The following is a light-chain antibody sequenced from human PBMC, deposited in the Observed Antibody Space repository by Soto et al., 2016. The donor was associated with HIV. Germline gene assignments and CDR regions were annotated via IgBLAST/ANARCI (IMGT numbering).Light chain of an antibody. Sequence: AIRMTQTPSSFSASKGDRVTITCRASQDISTYLAWYQQKPGTAPKLLIYSASTLQSGVPSRFSGSGSGTDFTLTITCLQSEDFAIYYCQQYYDYPRTFGQGTKLEIK. CDR3: QQYYDYPRT. J-gene: IGKJ2*01. CDR2: SAS. V-gene: IGKV1-8*01. CDR1: QDISTY.